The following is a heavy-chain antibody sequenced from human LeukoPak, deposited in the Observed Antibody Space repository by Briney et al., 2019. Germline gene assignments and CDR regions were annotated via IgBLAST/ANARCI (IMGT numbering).Heavy chain of an antibody. CDR1: GGSISRGGYS. V-gene: IGHV4-30-2*01. CDR2: IYHSGST. Sequence: PSETLSLTCAVSGGSISRGGYSGTWIRHPPGKGLRGIGYIYHSGSTYYNPSLKSRVTISVDRSKNQFSLKLSSVTAADTAVYYCARSICGGDCYHEYYFDYWGQGTLVTVSS. J-gene: IGHJ4*02. D-gene: IGHD2-21*02. CDR3: ARSICGGDCYHEYYFDY.